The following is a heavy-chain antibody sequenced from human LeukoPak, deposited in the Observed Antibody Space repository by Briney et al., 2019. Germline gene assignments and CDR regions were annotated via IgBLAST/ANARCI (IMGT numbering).Heavy chain of an antibody. V-gene: IGHV3-49*04. CDR2: IRSKAYGGTT. Sequence: PGGSLSLSCTASGFTFGDYAMSWVRQAPGKGLEWVGFIRSKAYGGTTENAAYVEGRFTISRDDSKSIAYRQMNSLKTEDTAVYYCSRSLPFMDVSGKGTTVTISS. CDR3: SRSLPFMDV. CDR1: GFTFGDYA. J-gene: IGHJ6*03.